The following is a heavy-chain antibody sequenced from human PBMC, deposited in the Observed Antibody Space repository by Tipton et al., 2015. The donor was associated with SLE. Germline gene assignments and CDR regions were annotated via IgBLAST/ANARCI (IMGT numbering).Heavy chain of an antibody. V-gene: IGHV3-30*02. CDR2: IRYDGSNK. CDR1: GFAFSSSG. CDR3: AKNLLSAYCGGDCYSLGY. Sequence: SGFAFSSSGIHWVRQAPGKGLEWVAFIRYDGSNKYYADSVKGRFTISRDNSKNTLYLQMNSLRAEDTAVYYCAKNLLSAYCGGDCYSLGYWGQGPLVTVSS. D-gene: IGHD2-21*01. J-gene: IGHJ4*02.